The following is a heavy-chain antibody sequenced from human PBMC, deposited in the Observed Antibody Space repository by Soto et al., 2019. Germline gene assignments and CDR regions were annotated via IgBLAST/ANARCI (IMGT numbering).Heavy chain of an antibody. J-gene: IGHJ5*02. CDR2: IWYDGSNK. CDR3: ARGGRKVRMVTRPPNWFDH. CDR1: GFTFSSYG. Sequence: QVQLVESGGGVVQPGRSLRLSCAASGFTFSSYGMHWVRQAPGKGLEWVAVIWYDGSNKYYAESVKGRFTISRDNSKNTLYQHKNRLQAEDTAVYYRARGGRKVRMVTRPPNWFDHWGQGTLVTVS. V-gene: IGHV3-33*01. D-gene: IGHD5-18*01.